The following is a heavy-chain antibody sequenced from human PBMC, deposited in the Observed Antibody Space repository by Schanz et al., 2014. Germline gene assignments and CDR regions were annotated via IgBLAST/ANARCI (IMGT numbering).Heavy chain of an antibody. CDR1: GFTFSTYA. Sequence: EVQLLESGGALVQPGGSLRLSCSASGFTFSTYAMSWVRQAPGKGLEWVSAINGNGGITYYADPVKGRFTISRDNSKNTLYLQMKSLRVEDTDVYYCVKDPEKYNWNDVEGMDVWGPGTTVTVSS. D-gene: IGHD1-1*01. V-gene: IGHV3-23*01. CDR2: INGNGGIT. CDR3: VKDPEKYNWNDVEGMDV. J-gene: IGHJ6*01.